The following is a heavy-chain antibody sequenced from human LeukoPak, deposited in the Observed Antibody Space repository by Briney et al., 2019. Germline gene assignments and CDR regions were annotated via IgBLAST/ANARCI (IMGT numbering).Heavy chain of an antibody. CDR2: IYYSGST. V-gene: IGHV4-59*02. Sequence: PSGTLSLTCTVSGGSVSSYYWSWIRQPPGKGLEWIGYIYYSGSTNYNPSLKSRVTISVDTSKNQFSLKLSSVTAADTAVYYCAREKYYYDSSGYYYYYYGMDVWGQGTTVTVSS. J-gene: IGHJ6*02. CDR1: GGSVSSYY. D-gene: IGHD3-22*01. CDR3: AREKYYYDSSGYYYYYYGMDV.